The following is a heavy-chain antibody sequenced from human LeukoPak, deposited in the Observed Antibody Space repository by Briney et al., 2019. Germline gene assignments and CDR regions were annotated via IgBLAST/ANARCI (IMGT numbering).Heavy chain of an antibody. D-gene: IGHD3-10*01. CDR2: IYYSGST. J-gene: IGHJ4*02. Sequence: SETLSLTCTVSGGSISSSSYYWGWIRQPPGKGLEWIGSIYYSGSTYYNPSLKSRVTISVDTSKNQFSLKLSSVTAAHTAVYYCARDPGVYYGSGSPPLDYWGQGTLVTVSS. CDR3: ARDPGVYYGSGSPPLDY. CDR1: GGSISSSSYY. V-gene: IGHV4-39*02.